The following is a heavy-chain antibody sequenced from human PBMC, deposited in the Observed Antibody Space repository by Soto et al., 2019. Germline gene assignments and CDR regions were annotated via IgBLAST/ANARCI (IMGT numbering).Heavy chain of an antibody. Sequence: EVQLVVSGGDLIQPGGSLRLSCAASGFTFSNYWMHWVRQAPGKGLVWVSRINGDGSTTSYADSVKGRFTISRDNAKNILSLQMNSLRAEDTAVYYCVRGSVYNWRGDFWGQGTLVTVSS. V-gene: IGHV3-74*01. CDR2: INGDGSTT. CDR1: GFTFSNYW. CDR3: VRGSVYNWRGDF. D-gene: IGHD1-20*01. J-gene: IGHJ4*02.